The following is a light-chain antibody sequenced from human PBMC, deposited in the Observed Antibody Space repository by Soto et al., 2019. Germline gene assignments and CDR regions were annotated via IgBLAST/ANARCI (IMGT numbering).Light chain of an antibody. V-gene: IGLV1-40*01. Sequence: QSVLTQPPSVSGAPGQRVTISCTESSSNIGAGYDVHWYQQLPGTAPKLLIYGNSNRPSGVPDRYSGSKSGTSASLAITGLQAEDEADYYCQSYDSSLSGWVSGGGTKLTVL. J-gene: IGLJ3*02. CDR3: QSYDSSLSGWV. CDR2: GNS. CDR1: SSNIGAGYD.